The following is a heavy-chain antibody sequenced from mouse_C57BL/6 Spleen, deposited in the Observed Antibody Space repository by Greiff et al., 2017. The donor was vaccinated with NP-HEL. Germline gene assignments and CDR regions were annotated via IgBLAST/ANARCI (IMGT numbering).Heavy chain of an antibody. CDR3: ARKFYAGKGDRYFDV. V-gene: IGHV1-64*01. CDR1: GYTFTSYW. CDR2: IHPNSGST. D-gene: IGHD1-1*01. Sequence: QVQLQQPGAELVKPGASVKLSCKASGYTFTSYWMHWVKQRPGQGLEWIGMIHPNSGSTNYNEKFKSKATLTVDKSSSTAYMQLSNLTSEDSAVYYCARKFYAGKGDRYFDVWGTGTTVTVSS. J-gene: IGHJ1*03.